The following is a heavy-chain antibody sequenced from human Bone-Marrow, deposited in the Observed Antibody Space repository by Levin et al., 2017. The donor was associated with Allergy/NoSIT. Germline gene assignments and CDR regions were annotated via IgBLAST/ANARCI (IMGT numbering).Heavy chain of an antibody. J-gene: IGHJ5*02. Sequence: PGGSLRLSCKASGYTFTGYYMHWVRQAPGQGLEWMGWINPNSGGTNYAQKFQGRVTMTRDTSISTAYMELSRLRSDDTAVYYCARDRGRIAAAGRNWFDPWGQGTLVTVSS. D-gene: IGHD6-13*01. CDR3: ARDRGRIAAAGRNWFDP. CDR2: INPNSGGT. V-gene: IGHV1-2*02. CDR1: GYTFTGYY.